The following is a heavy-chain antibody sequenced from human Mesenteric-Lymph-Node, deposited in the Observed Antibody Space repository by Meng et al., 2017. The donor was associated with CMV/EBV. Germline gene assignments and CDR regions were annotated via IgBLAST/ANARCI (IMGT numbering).Heavy chain of an antibody. Sequence: GGSLRLSCAASGFTFSNYWMHWVRQTPKGLEWVSRISGDGSSTAYADSVEGRFTISRDNAENTLFLQMDSLGAEDTAVYYCASARDPVGYWGQGIMVTVSS. V-gene: IGHV3-74*01. D-gene: IGHD1-26*01. CDR1: GFTFSNYW. CDR2: ISGDGSST. J-gene: IGHJ4*02. CDR3: ASARDPVGY.